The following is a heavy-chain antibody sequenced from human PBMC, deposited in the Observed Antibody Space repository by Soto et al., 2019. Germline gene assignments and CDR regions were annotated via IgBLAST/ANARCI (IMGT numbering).Heavy chain of an antibody. J-gene: IGHJ6*02. D-gene: IGHD1-26*01. V-gene: IGHV3-72*01. CDR1: GFTFSDHY. CDR2: TRNKANSYTT. CDR3: ASYSGKSAPPYYYYGMDV. Sequence: PGGSLRLSCAASGFTFSDHYMDWVRQAPGKGLEWVGRTRNKANSYTTEYAASVKGRFTISRDDSKNSLYLQMNSLKTEDTAVYYCASYSGKSAPPYYYYGMDVWGQGTTVTVSS.